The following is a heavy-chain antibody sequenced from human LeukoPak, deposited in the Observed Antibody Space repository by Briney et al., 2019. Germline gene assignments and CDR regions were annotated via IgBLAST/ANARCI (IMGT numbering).Heavy chain of an antibody. J-gene: IGHJ4*02. D-gene: IGHD2-2*01. Sequence: SQTLSLTFAISGDSVSSAAWNWIRQSPSRGLEWLGRTYYRSKWYNDYAVSVKSRININPDTSKNQFSLQLNSVTPEDTAVYYCARGGIGYCTSSSCYFDYWGQGTLVTVSS. V-gene: IGHV6-1*01. CDR2: TYYRSKWYN. CDR3: ARGGIGYCTSSSCYFDY. CDR1: GDSVSSAA.